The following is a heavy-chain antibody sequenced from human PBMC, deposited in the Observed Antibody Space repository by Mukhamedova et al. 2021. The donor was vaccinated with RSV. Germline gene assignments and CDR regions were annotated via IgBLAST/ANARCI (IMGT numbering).Heavy chain of an antibody. J-gene: IGHJ4*02. Sequence: VTISVDTSKNQFSLKLSSVTAADTAVYYCARSRYPAAGDYWGQGTLVTVSS. CDR3: ARSRYPAAGDY. D-gene: IGHD6-13*01. V-gene: IGHV4-59*01.